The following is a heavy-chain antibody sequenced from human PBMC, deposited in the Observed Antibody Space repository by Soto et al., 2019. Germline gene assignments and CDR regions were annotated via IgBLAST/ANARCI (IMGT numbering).Heavy chain of an antibody. V-gene: IGHV3-53*02. CDR3: ARGGFD. CDR2: IFGADET. J-gene: IGHJ4*02. CDR1: GFSVTASN. Sequence: EVQLVETGGDWIQPGGSLRLSCAASGFSVTASNMNWVRQAPGKGLEWVSVIFGADETYYADSVRGRFTISRDNSKNTVYLQIDSLRTEDTALYYCARGGFDRGPGPLVTVSS. D-gene: IGHD3-9*01.